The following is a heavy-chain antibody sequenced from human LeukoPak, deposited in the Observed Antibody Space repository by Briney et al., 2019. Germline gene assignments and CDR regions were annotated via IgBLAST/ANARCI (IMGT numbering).Heavy chain of an antibody. V-gene: IGHV4-39*02. CDR2: IYYSGST. Sequence: PSETLSLTCTVSGGSISSSSYYWGWIRQPPGKGLEWIGSIYYSGSTYYNPSLKSRVTISVDTSKNQFSLKVSSVTAADTAVYYCAREALEWSPPDIWGQGTTVTVSS. CDR3: AREALEWSPPDI. CDR1: GGSISSSSYY. J-gene: IGHJ3*02. D-gene: IGHD3-3*01.